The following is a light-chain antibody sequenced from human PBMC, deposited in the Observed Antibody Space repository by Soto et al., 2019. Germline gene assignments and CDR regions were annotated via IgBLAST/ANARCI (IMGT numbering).Light chain of an antibody. J-gene: IGLJ2*01. CDR1: SSDVGGYNY. CDR3: RSYTTGSTPVV. Sequence: QSALTQPASVSGSPGQSVTISCTGTSSDVGGYNYVSWYQQHPGKAPKFMIYDVSNRPSGVSTRFSGSKSGNTASLTISGLKAEDKADSSCRSYTTGSTPVVFGGGTKLTVL. V-gene: IGLV2-14*01. CDR2: DVS.